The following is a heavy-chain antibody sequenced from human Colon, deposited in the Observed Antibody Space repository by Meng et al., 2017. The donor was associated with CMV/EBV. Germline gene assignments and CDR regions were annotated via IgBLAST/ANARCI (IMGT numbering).Heavy chain of an antibody. CDR1: GFMFTNNV. CDR3: ATSPLEWDFWSDYFYFDN. Sequence: GGSLRLSCAASGFMFTNNVMNWVRQAPGKGPEWVGRIKSDETTAYAAPVQGRFTISRDISKNTLYRQLNSLNSEDAAVYYCATSPLEWDFWSDYFYFDNWGQGALVTVSS. J-gene: IGHJ4*02. D-gene: IGHD3-3*01. V-gene: IGHV3-15*01. CDR2: IKSDETT.